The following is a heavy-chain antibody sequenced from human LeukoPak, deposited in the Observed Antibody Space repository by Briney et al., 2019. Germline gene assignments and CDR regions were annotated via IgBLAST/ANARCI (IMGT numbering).Heavy chain of an antibody. V-gene: IGHV3-74*01. CDR2: ISEDGSTT. Sequence: GGSLRLSCAASGFTFSSYWMHWVRQVPGEGLVWVSRISEDGSTTNYADSVRGRFTISRDNAKNTLYLQMNSLRAEDTAVYYCARGSYQVLYFDYWGQGTLVTVSS. CDR3: ARGSYQVLYFDY. D-gene: IGHD2-2*01. CDR1: GFTFSSYW. J-gene: IGHJ4*02.